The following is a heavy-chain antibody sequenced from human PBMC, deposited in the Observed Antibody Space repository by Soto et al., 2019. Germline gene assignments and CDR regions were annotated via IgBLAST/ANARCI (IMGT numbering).Heavy chain of an antibody. J-gene: IGHJ4*02. D-gene: IGHD5-18*01. CDR2: ISYDGSNK. Sequence: GGSLRLSCAASGFTFSSYAMHWVRQAPGKGLEWVAVISYDGSNKYYADSVKGRFTISRDNSKNTLYLQMNSLRAEDTAVYYCARGPVWIQLWFNFDYWGQGTLVTASS. CDR3: ARGPVWIQLWFNFDY. CDR1: GFTFSSYA. V-gene: IGHV3-30-3*01.